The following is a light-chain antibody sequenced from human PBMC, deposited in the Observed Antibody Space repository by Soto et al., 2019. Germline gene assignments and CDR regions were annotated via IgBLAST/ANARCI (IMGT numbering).Light chain of an antibody. CDR3: AAWDGSLNVYV. J-gene: IGLJ1*01. CDR1: SSSIGSNS. V-gene: IGLV1-44*01. CDR2: TNN. Sequence: QSVLTQPPSASGTPGQRVTISCSGSSSSIGSNSVNWYQQLPRTAPKVLIYTNNQRHSGVPDRFSGSKSGTSGSLAISGLQSEDEADYYCAAWDGSLNVYVFGTGTKLTVL.